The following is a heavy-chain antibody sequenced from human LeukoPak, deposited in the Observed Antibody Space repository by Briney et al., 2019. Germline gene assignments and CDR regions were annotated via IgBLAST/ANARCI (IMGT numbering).Heavy chain of an antibody. D-gene: IGHD2-15*01. CDR2: INTNTGNP. Sequence: ASVKVSCKASGYTFTTYPMNWVRQGPGQGLEWMGWINTNTGNPTYAQGFTGRFVFSLDTSVSTAYLQISILKADDTAVYYCASQVVVSASGGLDMWGQGTMVTAPS. J-gene: IGHJ3*02. CDR3: ASQVVVSASGGLDM. V-gene: IGHV7-4-1*02. CDR1: GYTFTTYP.